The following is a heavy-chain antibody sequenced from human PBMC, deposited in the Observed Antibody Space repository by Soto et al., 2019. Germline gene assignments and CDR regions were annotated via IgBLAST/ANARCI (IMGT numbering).Heavy chain of an antibody. CDR1: GGSISSGGYY. V-gene: IGHV4-31*03. J-gene: IGHJ5*02. D-gene: IGHD3-3*01. Sequence: QVQLQESGPGLVKPSQTLSLTCTVSGGSISSGGYYWSWIRQHPGKVLEWIGYTYYSGSTYYTPSFKSRVPIPLETSKNPFSLLLTSVTAADTAAYYCARSISPWGQGTLVTVSS. CDR2: TYYSGST. CDR3: ARSISP.